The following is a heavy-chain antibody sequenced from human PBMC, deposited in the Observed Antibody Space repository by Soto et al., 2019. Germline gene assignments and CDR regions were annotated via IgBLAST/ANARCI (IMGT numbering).Heavy chain of an antibody. CDR1: GGYIRSSSYY. J-gene: IGHJ4*02. D-gene: IGHD2-15*01. Sequence: SEPQCLTYTVSGGYIRSSSYYWGWIRQPPGKGLEWIGSIYYSGSTYYNPSLKSRVTISVDTSKNQLSLKLSSVTAADTAVYYCARHTPAISISDHWGQGTLVTVSS. CDR3: ARHTPAISISDH. V-gene: IGHV4-39*01. CDR2: IYYSGST.